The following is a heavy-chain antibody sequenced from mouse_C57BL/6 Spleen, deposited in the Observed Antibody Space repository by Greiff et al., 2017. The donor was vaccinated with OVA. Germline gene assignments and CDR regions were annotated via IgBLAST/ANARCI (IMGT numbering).Heavy chain of an antibody. D-gene: IGHD1-1*01. CDR1: GYTFTSYW. CDR2: IHPNSGST. Sequence: QVQLQQPGAELVKPGASVKLSCKASGYTFTSYWMHWVKQRPGQGLEWIGMIHPNSGSTNYNEKFKSKATLTVDKSSSTAYMQLSSLTSEDSAVYYCAREGEATTVVDAMDYWGQGTSVTVSS. V-gene: IGHV1-64*01. J-gene: IGHJ4*01. CDR3: AREGEATTVVDAMDY.